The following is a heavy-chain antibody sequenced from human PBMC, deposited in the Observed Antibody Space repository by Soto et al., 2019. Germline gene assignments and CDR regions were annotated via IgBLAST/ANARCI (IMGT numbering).Heavy chain of an antibody. CDR2: IIPIFGTA. V-gene: IGHV1-69*06. D-gene: IGHD2-2*01. CDR3: ASSVPTFVLAARSSAFDI. CDR1: GGTFSSYA. Sequence: QVQLVQSGAEVKKPGSSVKVSCKASGGTFSSYAISWVRQAPGQGLEWMGGIIPIFGTANYAQKFQGRVTITADKSTSTAYMELSSLRSEDTAVYYCASSVPTFVLAARSSAFDIWGQGTMVTVSS. J-gene: IGHJ3*02.